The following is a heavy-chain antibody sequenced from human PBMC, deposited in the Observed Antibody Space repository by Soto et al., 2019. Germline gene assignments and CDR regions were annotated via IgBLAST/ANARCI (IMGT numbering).Heavy chain of an antibody. CDR1: GGTFSSYA. J-gene: IGHJ6*02. CDR3: AIPPPKGHYYYYGMDV. Sequence: QVQLVQSGAEVKKPGSSVKVSCKASGGTFSSYAISWVRQAPGQGLEWMGGIIPIFGTANYAQKFQGRVTITADESTSTVYMELSSLRSEDTAVYYCAIPPPKGHYYYYGMDVWGQGTTVTVSS. CDR2: IIPIFGTA. V-gene: IGHV1-69*12.